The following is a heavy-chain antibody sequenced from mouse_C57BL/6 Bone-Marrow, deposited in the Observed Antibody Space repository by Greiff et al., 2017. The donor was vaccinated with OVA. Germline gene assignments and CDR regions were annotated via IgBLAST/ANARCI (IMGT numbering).Heavy chain of an antibody. CDR2: IDPANGNT. CDR1: GFTIKNTY. Sequence: VQLKQSVAELVRPGASVKLSCTASGFTIKNTYMHWVKQRPEQGLEWIGRIDPANGNTKYAPKFQGKATITADTSSNTAYLQLSSLTSEDTAIYYCATWLLPWFAYWGQGTLVTVSA. V-gene: IGHV14-3*01. D-gene: IGHD2-3*01. CDR3: ATWLLPWFAY. J-gene: IGHJ3*01.